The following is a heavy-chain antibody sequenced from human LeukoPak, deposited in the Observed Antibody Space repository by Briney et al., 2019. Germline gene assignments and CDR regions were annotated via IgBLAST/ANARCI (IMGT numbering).Heavy chain of an antibody. CDR1: GYTFTSYG. D-gene: IGHD3-10*01. J-gene: IGHJ4*02. CDR3: AQNYGSGSPSLN. CDR2: ISAYNGNT. V-gene: IGHV1-18*01. Sequence: ASVKVSCKASGYTFTSYGISWVRQAPGQGLEWMGWISAYNGNTNYAQKLQGRVTMTTDTSTSTAYMELSSLRSEDTAVYYCAQNYGSGSPSLNWGQGTLVTVSS.